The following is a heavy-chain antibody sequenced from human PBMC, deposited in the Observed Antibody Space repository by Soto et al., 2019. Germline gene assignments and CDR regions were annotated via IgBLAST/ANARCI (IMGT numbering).Heavy chain of an antibody. CDR1: GASLNNYY. CDR3: ARGSLAPDY. V-gene: IGHV4-4*07. D-gene: IGHD3-10*01. J-gene: IGHJ4*02. Sequence: QVQLQESGPGLVKPSETLSLTCTVSGASLNNYYWSWVRQPAGKGLEWVGRIYTSGSTNYNPSLESRVTMSVDTSKNQFSLNLSSVTAADTAVYFCARGSLAPDYWGQGTLITVSS. CDR2: IYTSGST.